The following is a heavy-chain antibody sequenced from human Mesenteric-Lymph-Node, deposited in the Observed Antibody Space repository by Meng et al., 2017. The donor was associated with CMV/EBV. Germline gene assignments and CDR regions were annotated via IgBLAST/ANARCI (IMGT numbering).Heavy chain of an antibody. Sequence: SGPTLVKPTHTLTLTCSFSGFSLNDRGMCVSWVRQSPGKALEWLAVIDWGDDKWYSTSLKTRLTISMDTSKNQVVLKMTNVDPADTATYYCARVRHDSSGYYPLFDFWGQGTLVTVSS. J-gene: IGHJ4*02. CDR2: IDWGDDK. CDR3: ARVRHDSSGYYPLFDF. D-gene: IGHD3-22*01. V-gene: IGHV2-70*13. CDR1: GFSLNDRGMC.